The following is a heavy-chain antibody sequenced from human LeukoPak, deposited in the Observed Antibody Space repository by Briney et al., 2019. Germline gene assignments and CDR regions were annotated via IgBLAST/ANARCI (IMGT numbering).Heavy chain of an antibody. Sequence: ASVNVPCKASGYTFTAYYIHWVRQAPGQGLEWIGWINTISGGTNYAQKFQGRVTMTRDTSIRTAYMEVSSLRSDDTAVYYCARGQQWLEAFDYWGLGTLVTVSS. CDR2: INTISGGT. D-gene: IGHD6-19*01. CDR1: GYTFTAYY. J-gene: IGHJ4*02. CDR3: ARGQQWLEAFDY. V-gene: IGHV1-2*02.